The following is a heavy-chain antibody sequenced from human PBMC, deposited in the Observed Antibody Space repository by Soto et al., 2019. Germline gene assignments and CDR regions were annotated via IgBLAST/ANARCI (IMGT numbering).Heavy chain of an antibody. Sequence: XESLRLSFAASGFPFSSYSMSGVRPPPEKGLEWVAGISGGGNDRYYADFVQGRFTFSRDNSRNILYLQMNSLRADDTAMYFCERSLFMVAPDNEPFDYWGQGTLVTVS. V-gene: IGHV3-23*01. D-gene: IGHD5-12*01. CDR2: ISGGGNDR. CDR1: GFPFSSYS. CDR3: ERSLFMVAPDNEPFDY. J-gene: IGHJ4*02.